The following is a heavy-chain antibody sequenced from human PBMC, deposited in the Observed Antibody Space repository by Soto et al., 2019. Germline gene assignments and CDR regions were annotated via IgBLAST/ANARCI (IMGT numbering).Heavy chain of an antibody. CDR1: GYTFTSYY. Sequence: ASVKVSCKASGYTFTSYYMNWVRQAPGQGLEWLGIINPSGGYTTYAQRFLGRVTMTRDTSTSTVHMEVSSLRSEDTAVYYCARAAYYYESSGYYPGDYWGQGTLVTVSS. D-gene: IGHD3-22*01. CDR2: INPSGGYT. V-gene: IGHV1-46*01. J-gene: IGHJ4*02. CDR3: ARAAYYYESSGYYPGDY.